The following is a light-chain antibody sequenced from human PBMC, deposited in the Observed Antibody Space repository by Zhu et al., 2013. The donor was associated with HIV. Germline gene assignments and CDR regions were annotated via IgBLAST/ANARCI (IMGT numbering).Light chain of an antibody. CDR1: QAISSY. CDR3: QQYKSYWT. V-gene: IGKV1-8*01. CDR2: AAS. Sequence: AIRMTQSPSSLSASTGDRVNITCRASQAISSYLAWYQHKPGKAPSLFIYAASTLETGVPSRFSGSGSGTEFTLTISSLQPDDFATYYCQQYKSYWTFGQGTKVEI. J-gene: IGKJ1*01.